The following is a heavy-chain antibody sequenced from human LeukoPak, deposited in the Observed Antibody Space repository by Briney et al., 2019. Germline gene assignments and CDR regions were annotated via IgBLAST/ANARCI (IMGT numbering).Heavy chain of an antibody. J-gene: IGHJ6*03. CDR3: AKGQKYYYYYNMEV. V-gene: IGHV3-9*03. CDR2: ISWNSGTI. Sequence: PGGSLRLSCAASGFNFDEYAMHWVRQAPGKGLEWVSGISWNSGTIRYADSVKGRFTISRDNAKNSLYLEMNSLRAEDMGLYYCAKGQKYYYYYNMEVWGRGTPVSVSS. CDR1: GFNFDEYA.